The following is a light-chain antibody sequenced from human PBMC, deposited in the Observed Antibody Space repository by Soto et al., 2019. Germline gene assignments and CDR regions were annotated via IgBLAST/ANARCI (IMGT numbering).Light chain of an antibody. CDR2: KVS. Sequence: DVVMTQSPLSLPVTLGQPASISCRSSQSLVYNNGNTYLHWFQQRPGQSPRRLIYKVSNRDSGVPDRFSGSGSGTDFTLKISRVEAEDVGVYYCMQGTHWPITFGQGTRLEIK. V-gene: IGKV2-30*01. J-gene: IGKJ5*01. CDR1: QSLVYNNGNTY. CDR3: MQGTHWPIT.